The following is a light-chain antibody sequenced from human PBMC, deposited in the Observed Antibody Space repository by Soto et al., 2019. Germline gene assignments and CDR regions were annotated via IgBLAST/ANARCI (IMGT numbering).Light chain of an antibody. CDR2: GAS. CDR3: QQYNNWPQT. Sequence: EIVMTQSPATLSVSPGESATLSCRASQSVSSNLAWYQQKPGQAPRLLICGASTRATGIPARFSGSGSGTEFTLTISSLQSEDFAVYYCQQYNNWPQTFGQGTKVEIK. V-gene: IGKV3-15*01. CDR1: QSVSSN. J-gene: IGKJ1*01.